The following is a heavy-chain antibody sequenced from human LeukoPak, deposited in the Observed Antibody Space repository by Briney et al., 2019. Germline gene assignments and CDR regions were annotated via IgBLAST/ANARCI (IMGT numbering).Heavy chain of an antibody. D-gene: IGHD2-21*02. CDR1: GYTFTSYD. V-gene: IGHV1-8*03. Sequence: APVKVSCKASGYTFTSYDINWVRQATGQGLEWMGYVNPNSGNTGYAQNFQGRVTITRTTSISTAYMEVSGLRSDDTAVYYCARDPRPCGGDCYTNGAFDIWGQGTLVTVSS. CDR2: VNPNSGNT. J-gene: IGHJ3*02. CDR3: ARDPRPCGGDCYTNGAFDI.